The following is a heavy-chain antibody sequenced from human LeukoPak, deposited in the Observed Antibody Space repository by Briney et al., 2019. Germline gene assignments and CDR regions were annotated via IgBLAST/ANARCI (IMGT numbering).Heavy chain of an antibody. CDR1: GFTFSSYG. J-gene: IGHJ4*02. Sequence: GRSLRLSCAASGFTFSSYGMHWVRQAPGKGLEWVAVISYDGSNKYYADSVKGRFTIPRDNSKNTLYLQMNSLRAEDTAVYYCAKDFDSGYEVDYWGQGTLVTVSS. CDR3: AKDFDSGYEVDY. D-gene: IGHD5-12*01. CDR2: ISYDGSNK. V-gene: IGHV3-30*18.